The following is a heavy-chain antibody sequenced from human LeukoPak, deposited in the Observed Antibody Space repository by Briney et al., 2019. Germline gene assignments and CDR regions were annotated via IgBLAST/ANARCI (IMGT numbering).Heavy chain of an antibody. J-gene: IGHJ4*02. CDR2: IYPGDSDT. D-gene: IGHD1-26*01. CDR3: ARKPLYSGSYRNFDY. CDR1: GYSFTSYC. V-gene: IGHV5-51*01. Sequence: GESLKISCKGSGYSFTSYCIGWVRQMPGKGLEWMGMIYPGDSDTRYSPSFQGQVTISADKSISTAYLQWSSLKASDTAMYYCARKPLYSGSYRNFDYWGQGTLVTVSS.